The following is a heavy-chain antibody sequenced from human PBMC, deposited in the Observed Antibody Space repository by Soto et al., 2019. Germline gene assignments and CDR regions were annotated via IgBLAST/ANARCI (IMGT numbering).Heavy chain of an antibody. CDR2: IYHSGST. J-gene: IGHJ6*02. CDR3: ARGKGYYYGMDV. CDR1: CGCISDVAYF. Sequence: TLSLTFAGACGCISDVAYFWSLIRQPPGKGLEWIGYIYHSGSTYYNPSLKSRVTISVDRSKNQFSLKLSSVTAADTAVYYCARGKGYYYGMDVWGQGTTVTVSS. V-gene: IGHV4-30-2*01.